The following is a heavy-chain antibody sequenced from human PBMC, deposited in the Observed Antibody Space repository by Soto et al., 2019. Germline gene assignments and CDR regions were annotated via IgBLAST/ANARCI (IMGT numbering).Heavy chain of an antibody. D-gene: IGHD1-26*01. V-gene: IGHV4-30-4*01. J-gene: IGHJ6*02. CDR1: GGSISSGDYY. CDR2: IYYSGST. Sequence: QVQLQESGPGLVKPSQTLSHTCTVSGGSISSGDYYWSWIRQPPGKGLEWIGYIYYSGSTYYNPSLKSRVTISVDTSKNQFSLNLSSVTAADTAVYYCARAEGYLGGGYYYYYGMDVWGQGTTVTVSS. CDR3: ARAEGYLGGGYYYYYGMDV.